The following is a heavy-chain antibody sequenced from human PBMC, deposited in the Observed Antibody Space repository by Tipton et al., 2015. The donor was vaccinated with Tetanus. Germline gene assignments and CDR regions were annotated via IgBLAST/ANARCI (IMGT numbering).Heavy chain of an antibody. CDR2: ISAYNGNT. Sequence: QSGAEVKKPGASVKVSCKASGYTFTSYGISWVRQAPGQGLEWMGWISAYNGNTNYAQKLQGRVTMTTDTSTSTAYMELRSLGSDDTAVYYCARDSGITMVRGVIDYWGQGTLVTVSS. D-gene: IGHD3-10*01. CDR1: GYTFTSYG. CDR3: ARDSGITMVRGVIDY. J-gene: IGHJ4*02. V-gene: IGHV1-18*01.